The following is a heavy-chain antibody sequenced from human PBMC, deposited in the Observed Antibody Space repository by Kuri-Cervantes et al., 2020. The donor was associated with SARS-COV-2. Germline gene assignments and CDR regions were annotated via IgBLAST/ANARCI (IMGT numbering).Heavy chain of an antibody. J-gene: IGHJ6*03. CDR3: ARTLASITGTYMDV. CDR1: GGSISSGGYY. D-gene: IGHD1-7*01. V-gene: IGHV4-30-2*01. CDR2: IYHSGST. Sequence: LRLSCTVSGGSISSGGYYWSWIRQPPGKGLEWIGYIYHSGSTYYNPSLKSRVAISVDRSKNQFSLKLSSVTAADTAVYYCARTLASITGTYMDVWGKGTTVTVSS.